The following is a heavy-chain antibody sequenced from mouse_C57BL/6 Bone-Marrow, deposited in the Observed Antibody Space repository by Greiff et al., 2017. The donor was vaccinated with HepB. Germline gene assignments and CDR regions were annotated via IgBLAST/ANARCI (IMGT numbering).Heavy chain of an antibody. CDR1: GYTFTSYW. Sequence: QVRLQQPGTELVKPGASVKLSCKASGYTFTSYWMHWVKQRPGQGLEWIGNINPSNGGTNYNEKFKSKATLTVDKSSSTAYMQLSSLTSEDSAVYYCARGGTGTWYFDVWGTGTTVTVSS. J-gene: IGHJ1*03. V-gene: IGHV1-53*01. CDR3: ARGGTGTWYFDV. D-gene: IGHD4-1*01. CDR2: INPSNGGT.